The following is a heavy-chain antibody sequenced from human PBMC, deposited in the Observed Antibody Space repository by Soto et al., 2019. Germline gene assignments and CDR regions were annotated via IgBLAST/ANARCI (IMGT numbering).Heavy chain of an antibody. J-gene: IGHJ3*01. CDR2: IYYNGRT. CDR3: ASGGWTYDVLTGYYL. V-gene: IGHV4-59*01. D-gene: IGHD3-9*01. Sequence: SETLSLTCTVSGGSISSYYWSWIRQPPGRGLEWIGYIYYNGRTKYNPSLKSRVTISVDTSKRQISLKLSSVTAADTAVYYCASGGWTYDVLTGYYLWGQGTMVTVSS. CDR1: GGSISSYY.